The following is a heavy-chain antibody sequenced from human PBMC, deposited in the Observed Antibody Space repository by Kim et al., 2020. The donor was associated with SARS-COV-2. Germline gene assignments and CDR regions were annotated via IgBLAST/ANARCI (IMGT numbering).Heavy chain of an antibody. CDR3: ARARWTPNYYFDY. J-gene: IGHJ4*01. CDR2: ISSTSDYI. D-gene: IGHD2-15*01. Sequence: GGSLRLSCAASGFTFSRNNINWVRQAPGKGLEWVSSISSTSDYIYYADSVKGRFTISRDNAQNSLYLQMNSLRAEDTAVYYCARARWTPNYYFDYWGHGTLVTVSS. CDR1: GFTFSRNN. V-gene: IGHV3-21*01.